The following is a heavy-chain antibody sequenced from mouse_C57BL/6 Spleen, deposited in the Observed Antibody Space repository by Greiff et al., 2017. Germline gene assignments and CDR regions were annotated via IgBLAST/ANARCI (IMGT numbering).Heavy chain of an antibody. CDR2: INPSNGGT. J-gene: IGHJ2*01. V-gene: IGHV1-53*01. Sequence: QVQLKESGTELVKPGASVKLSCKASGYTFTSYWMHWVKQRPGQGLEWIGNINPSNGGTNYNEKFKSKATLTVDKSSSPAYMQLSSLTSEDSAVYYCARSSYYYGSSYYFDYWGQGTTLTVSS. CDR3: ARSSYYYGSSYYFDY. CDR1: GYTFTSYW. D-gene: IGHD1-1*01.